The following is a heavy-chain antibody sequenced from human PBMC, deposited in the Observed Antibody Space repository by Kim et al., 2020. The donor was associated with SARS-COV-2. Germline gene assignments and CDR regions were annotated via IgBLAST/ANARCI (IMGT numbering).Heavy chain of an antibody. Sequence: GGSLRLSCEGSGFTFSNYGMTWVRQAPGKGLEGISHISGSGDLTHYADSVKGRFTISRDNSKNTLYLQMDSLRAEDTAVYYWAKGMVYCFDDCPGGTWG. J-gene: IGHJ5*01. V-gene: IGHV3-23*01. CDR2: ISGSGDLT. CDR1: GFTFSNYG. D-gene: IGHD2-21*02. CDR3: AKGMVYCFDDCPGGT.